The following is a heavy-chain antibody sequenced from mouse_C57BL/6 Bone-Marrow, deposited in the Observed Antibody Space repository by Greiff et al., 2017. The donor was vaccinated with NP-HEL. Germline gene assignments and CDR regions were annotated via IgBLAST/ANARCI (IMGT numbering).Heavy chain of an antibody. Sequence: EVKLMESGGGLVKPGGSLKLSCAASGFTFSDYGMHWVRQAPEKGLEWVAYISSGSSTIYYADTVKGRFTISRDNAKNTLFLQMTSLRSEDTAMYYCAMYGNYDYWGQGTTLTVSS. CDR1: GFTFSDYG. D-gene: IGHD2-10*02. V-gene: IGHV5-17*01. CDR3: AMYGNYDY. CDR2: ISSGSSTI. J-gene: IGHJ2*01.